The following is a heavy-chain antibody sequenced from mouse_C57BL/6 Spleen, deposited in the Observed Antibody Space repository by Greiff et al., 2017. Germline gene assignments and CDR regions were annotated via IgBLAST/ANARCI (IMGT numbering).Heavy chain of an antibody. CDR1: GFTFSDYY. V-gene: IGHV5-16*01. CDR3: ARGRGDYYGSSWGYFDV. CDR2: INYDGSST. Sequence: EVKVVESEGGLVQPGSSMKLSCTASGFTFSDYYMAWVRQVPEKGLEWVANINYDGSSTYYLDSLKSRFIISRYNAKNILYLQMSRLKSEDTATYYCARGRGDYYGSSWGYFDVWGTGTTVTVSS. D-gene: IGHD1-1*01. J-gene: IGHJ1*03.